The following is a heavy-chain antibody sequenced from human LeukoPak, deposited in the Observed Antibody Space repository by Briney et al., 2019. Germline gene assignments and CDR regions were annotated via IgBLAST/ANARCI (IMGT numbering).Heavy chain of an antibody. D-gene: IGHD2-8*01. J-gene: IGHJ4*02. CDR3: AREYVGYFDY. CDR2: ISSSSSTI. V-gene: IGHV3-48*02. Sequence: GGSLRLSCAASGFTFSSYSMNWVRQAPGKGLEWVSYISSSSSTIFYADSVKGRFTISRDNAKNSLYPQMKSLRDEDTAVYYCAREYVGYFDYWGQGTLVTVSS. CDR1: GFTFSSYS.